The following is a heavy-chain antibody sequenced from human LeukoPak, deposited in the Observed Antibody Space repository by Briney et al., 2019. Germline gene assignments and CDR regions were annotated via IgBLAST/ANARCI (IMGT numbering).Heavy chain of an antibody. CDR3: AKRGPGYCSGGGCYTWLDP. CDR1: GFTFSTYA. J-gene: IGHJ5*02. V-gene: IGHV3-23*01. Sequence: GASLRLSCAASGFTFSTYAMTWVRQAPGKGLEWVSAISGSGVNTYYADSVKGRFTISRDNSRNTLYLQMTSLRAEDTALYYCAKRGPGYCSGGGCYTWLDPWGQGTLVTVSS. CDR2: ISGSGVNT. D-gene: IGHD2-15*01.